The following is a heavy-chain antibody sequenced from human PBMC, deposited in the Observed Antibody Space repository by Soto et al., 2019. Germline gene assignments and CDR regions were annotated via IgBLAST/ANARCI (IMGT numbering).Heavy chain of an antibody. CDR2: ICQSGST. D-gene: IGHD6-19*01. J-gene: IGHJ5*02. Sequence: PETLSQTYGVAYGTTRSPDWRTRVCQPLGKGLEWIGDICQSGSTNYTPSLESRVTISVDKSKNQFSLTLTSVTAADTAVYFCARGRGRYSSGWSWFDPWGQRILVTDS. V-gene: IGHV4-4*01. CDR1: YGTTRSPDW. CDR3: ARGRGRYSSGWSWFDP.